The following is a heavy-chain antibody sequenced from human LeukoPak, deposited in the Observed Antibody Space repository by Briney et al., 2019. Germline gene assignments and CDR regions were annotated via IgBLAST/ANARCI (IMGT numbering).Heavy chain of an antibody. CDR1: GGSISSGSYY. CDR2: INHSRST. Sequence: SETLSLTCTVSGGSISSGSYYWAWIRQPPGKGLEWIGEINHSRSTNYNPSLKSRVTISVDTSKNQFSLKLSSVTAADTAVYYCARGPSDSSGWYGEATTADAFDIWGQGTMVTVSS. CDR3: ARGPSDSSGWYGEATTADAFDI. V-gene: IGHV4-39*07. D-gene: IGHD6-19*01. J-gene: IGHJ3*02.